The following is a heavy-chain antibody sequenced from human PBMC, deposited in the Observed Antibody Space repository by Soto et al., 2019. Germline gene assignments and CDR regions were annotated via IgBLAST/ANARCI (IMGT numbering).Heavy chain of an antibody. CDR3: AKDGLVVVPTALYYYYYYMDV. V-gene: IGHV3-23*01. CDR2: ITGSGGST. J-gene: IGHJ6*03. D-gene: IGHD2-2*01. Sequence: GGSLRLSCAASGFTFSSYAMSWVRQAPGKGLEWVSAITGSGGSTYYADSVKGRFTISRDNSKNTLYLQMNSLRAEDTAIYYCAKDGLVVVPTALYYYYYYMDVWGKGTTVTVSS. CDR1: GFTFSSYA.